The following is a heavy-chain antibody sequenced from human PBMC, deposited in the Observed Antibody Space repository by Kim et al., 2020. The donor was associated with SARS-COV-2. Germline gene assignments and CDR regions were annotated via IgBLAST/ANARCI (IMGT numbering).Heavy chain of an antibody. CDR2: ISSSSSYI. V-gene: IGHV3-21*01. CDR1: GFTFSSYS. CDR3: ARGYESSSWFFFRH. J-gene: IGHJ4*02. D-gene: IGHD6-13*01. Sequence: GGSLRLSCAASGFTFSSYSMNWVRQAPGKGLEWVSSISSSSSYIYYADSVKGRFTISRDNAKNSLDLQMNSLRAEDTAVYYCARGYESSSWFFFRHWGQGTLVTVSS.